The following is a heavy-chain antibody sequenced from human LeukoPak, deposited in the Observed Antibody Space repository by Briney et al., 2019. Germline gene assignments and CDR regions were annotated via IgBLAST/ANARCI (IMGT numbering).Heavy chain of an antibody. CDR3: ARLSSFEVIEFDI. CDR1: GGSFGGYY. CDR2: IHHSGST. Sequence: SETLSLTCGVFGGSFGGYYWSWIRQPPGKGLEWIGQIHHSGSTNYNPSLKSRVSISIDTPKNQFSLNLTSVTAADTAVYYCARLSSFEVIEFDIWGQGTMVTVSS. D-gene: IGHD3-22*01. J-gene: IGHJ3*02. V-gene: IGHV4-34*01.